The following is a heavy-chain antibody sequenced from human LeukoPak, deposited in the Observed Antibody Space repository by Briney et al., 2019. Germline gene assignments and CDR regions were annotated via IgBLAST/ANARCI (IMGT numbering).Heavy chain of an antibody. D-gene: IGHD6-13*01. CDR1: GGSISRYF. CDR3: ARVSFGAAAAGYDS. CDR2: ISYSGST. J-gene: IGHJ4*02. V-gene: IGHV4-59*01. Sequence: SETLSLTCTVSGGSISRYFWNWIRQPPGKGLEWIGYISYSGSTNYNPSLKGRVTISVDTSKNQFSLNVTSVSAADTAVYYCARVSFGAAAAGYDSWGQGTLVTVSS.